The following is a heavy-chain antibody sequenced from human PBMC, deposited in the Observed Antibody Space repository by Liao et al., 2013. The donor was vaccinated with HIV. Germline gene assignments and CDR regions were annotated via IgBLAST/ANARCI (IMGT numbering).Heavy chain of an antibody. CDR1: GGSLSNDY. V-gene: IGHV4-59*12. Sequence: QVQLQESGPGLVKPSETLSLICTVSGGSLSNDYWSWIRQSPGKGLEWIGHIDDGGSTNYNPSLKSRVTMSVDTSKNQFSLKLSSVTAADTAVYYCARAIAADGYFYSYMDVWGKGTTVTVSS. J-gene: IGHJ6*03. D-gene: IGHD6-13*01. CDR2: IDDGGST. CDR3: ARAIAADGYFYSYMDV.